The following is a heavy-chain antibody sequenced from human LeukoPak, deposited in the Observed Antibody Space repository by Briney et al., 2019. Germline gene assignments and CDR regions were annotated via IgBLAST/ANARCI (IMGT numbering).Heavy chain of an antibody. J-gene: IGHJ4*02. CDR1: GESFIGYF. CDR3: ARTSGFFDRIGSYQQNPYYFEY. D-gene: IGHD3-22*01. Sequence: SETLSLTCAVSGESFIGYFWTWIRQPPGKGLEWFGEINHSGRTSYNPSLKSRLSISVDMSKNQFSLRLTSVTAADTAVYYCARTSGFFDRIGSYQQNPYYFEYWGQGSLVTVSS. V-gene: IGHV4-34*01. CDR2: INHSGRT.